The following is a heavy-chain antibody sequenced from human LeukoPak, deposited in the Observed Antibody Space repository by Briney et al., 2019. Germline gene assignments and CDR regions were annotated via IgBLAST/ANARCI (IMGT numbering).Heavy chain of an antibody. CDR3: ATAPFYDYIWGSCRRDYFDY. D-gene: IGHD3-16*02. V-gene: IGHV1-24*01. CDR1: GYTLTELS. CDR2: FDPEDGET. Sequence: ASVKVSCKVSGYTLTELSMHWVRQAPGKGLEWMGGFDPEDGETIYAQKFQGRVTMTEDTSTDTAYMELSSLRSEDTAVYYCATAPFYDYIWGSCRRDYFDYWGQGTLVTVSS. J-gene: IGHJ4*02.